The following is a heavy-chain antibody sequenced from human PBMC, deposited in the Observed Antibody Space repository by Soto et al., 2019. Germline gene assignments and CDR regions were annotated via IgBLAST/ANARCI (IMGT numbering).Heavy chain of an antibody. CDR2: IYPGDSDT. J-gene: IGHJ6*02. D-gene: IGHD3-16*02. V-gene: IGHV5-51*01. Sequence: GESLKISCKGSGYSFTSYWIGWVRQMPGKGLEWMGIIYPGDSDTRYSPSFQGQVTISADKSISTAYLQWSSLKASDTAMYYCARGRYDYVLGSYLFRYHYYSMYVWAQGTTV. CDR3: ARGRYDYVLGSYLFRYHYYSMYV. CDR1: GYSFTSYW.